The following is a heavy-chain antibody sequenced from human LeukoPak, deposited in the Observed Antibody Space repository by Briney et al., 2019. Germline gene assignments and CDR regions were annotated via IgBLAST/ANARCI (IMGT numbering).Heavy chain of an antibody. CDR1: GDSINGGGYY. J-gene: IGHJ4*02. CDR2: IYYSGST. V-gene: IGHV4-31*02. Sequence: SETLSLTCTVSGDSINGGGYYWSWIRQHPGKGLEWIGYIYYSGSTYYNPSLKSRVTISVDTSKNQFSLKVNSVTVADTAVYYCASDNYYGPRSFVYWGQGTLVTVSS. CDR3: ASDNYYGPRSFVY. D-gene: IGHD3-10*01.